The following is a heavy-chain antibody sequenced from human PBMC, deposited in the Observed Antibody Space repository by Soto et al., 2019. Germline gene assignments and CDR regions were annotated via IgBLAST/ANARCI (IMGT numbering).Heavy chain of an antibody. CDR3: ARNYYDSSGPTGAFDI. Sequence: GGSLRLSCAASGFTFSSYAMHWVRQAPGKGLEWVAVISYDGSNKYYADSVKGRFTISRDNSKNTLYLQMNSLRAEDTAVYYCARNYYDSSGPTGAFDIWGQGTMVTVSS. D-gene: IGHD3-22*01. CDR1: GFTFSSYA. CDR2: ISYDGSNK. J-gene: IGHJ3*02. V-gene: IGHV3-30-3*01.